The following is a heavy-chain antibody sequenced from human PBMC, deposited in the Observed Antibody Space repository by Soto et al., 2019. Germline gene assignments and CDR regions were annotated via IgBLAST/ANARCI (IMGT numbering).Heavy chain of an antibody. D-gene: IGHD3-3*01. CDR1: GGSFSAYY. J-gene: IGHJ4*02. CDR2: INHSGST. V-gene: IGHV4-34*01. Sequence: PSETLSLTCAVYGGSFSAYYWSWIRQPPGKGLEWIGEINHSGSTNYNPSLKSRVTISVDTPKNQFSLKLTSVTAADTAIYFCARGQAFWTGYYRMPYYFDYWGRGTLVTVS. CDR3: ARGQAFWTGYYRMPYYFDY.